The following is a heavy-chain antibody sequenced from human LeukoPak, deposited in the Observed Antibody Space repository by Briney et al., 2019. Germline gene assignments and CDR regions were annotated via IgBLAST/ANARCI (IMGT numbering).Heavy chain of an antibody. D-gene: IGHD3-3*01. Sequence: SETLSLTCAVYGGSFSGYYWSWIRQPPGKGLEWIGEINHSGSTNYNPSLKSRVTISVDTSKNQFSLKLSSVTAADTAVYYCAKRKTIFGVVMDVWGKGTTVTVSS. J-gene: IGHJ6*04. CDR3: AKRKTIFGVVMDV. CDR1: GGSFSGYY. CDR2: INHSGST. V-gene: IGHV4-34*01.